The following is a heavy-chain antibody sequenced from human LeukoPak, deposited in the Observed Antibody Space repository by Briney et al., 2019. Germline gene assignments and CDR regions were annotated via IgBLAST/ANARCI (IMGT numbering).Heavy chain of an antibody. CDR2: IYYSAST. D-gene: IGHD1-26*01. CDR1: GGSISSGDYY. J-gene: IGHJ3*02. V-gene: IGHV4-30-4*08. CDR3: QGYGGSYYDAFDI. Sequence: SETLSLTCTVSGGSISSGDYYCSWIRQPPGKCLEWIGYIYYSASTYYNPSLKSRVTISVDTSKNQFSLKLSSVTAADTAVYYCQGYGGSYYDAFDIWGQGTMVTVSS.